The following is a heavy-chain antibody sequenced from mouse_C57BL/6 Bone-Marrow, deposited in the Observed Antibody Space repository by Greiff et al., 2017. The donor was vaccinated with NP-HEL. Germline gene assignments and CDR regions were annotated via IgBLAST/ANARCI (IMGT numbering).Heavy chain of an antibody. CDR1: GYSITSDY. D-gene: IGHD1-1*01. V-gene: IGHV3-8*01. CDR3: AIFHYGSSSFAY. J-gene: IGHJ3*01. Sequence: DVKLVESGPGLAKPSQTLSLTCSVTGYSITSDYWNWIRKFPGNKLEYMGYISYSGSTYYNPSLKSRISITRDTSKNQYYLQLNSVTTEDTATYYCAIFHYGSSSFAYWGQGTLVTVSA. CDR2: ISYSGST.